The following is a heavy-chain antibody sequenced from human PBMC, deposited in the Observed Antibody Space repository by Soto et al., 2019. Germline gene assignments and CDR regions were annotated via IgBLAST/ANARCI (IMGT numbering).Heavy chain of an antibody. D-gene: IGHD4-17*01. CDR1: GFTFSSYA. CDR2: ISYDGSNK. Sequence: GGSLSLSCAASGFTFSSYAMDWVRQAPGKGLEWVAVISYDGSNKYYADSVKGRFTISRDNSKNTLYLQMNSLRTEDTAVYYCARDLAPMRATLTAWHWFDPWGQGTLVTVSS. CDR3: ARDLAPMRATLTAWHWFDP. J-gene: IGHJ5*02. V-gene: IGHV3-30-3*01.